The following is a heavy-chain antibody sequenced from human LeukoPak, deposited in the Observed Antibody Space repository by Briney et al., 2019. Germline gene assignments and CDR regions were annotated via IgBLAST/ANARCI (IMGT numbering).Heavy chain of an antibody. J-gene: IGHJ6*03. Sequence: SETLSLTCTVSGGSISSRSYYWGWIRQAPGKGLEWIGSIYYSGSTYYNPSLKSRVTISVDTSKNQFSLKLSSVTAADTAVYYCAREVVAATSYYYYYYMDVWGKGTTVTVSS. CDR1: GGSISSRSYY. D-gene: IGHD2-15*01. V-gene: IGHV4-39*07. CDR2: IYYSGST. CDR3: AREVVAATSYYYYYYMDV.